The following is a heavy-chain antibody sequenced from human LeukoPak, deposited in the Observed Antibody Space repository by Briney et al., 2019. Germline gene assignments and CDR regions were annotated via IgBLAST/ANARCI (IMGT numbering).Heavy chain of an antibody. D-gene: IGHD4-17*01. CDR3: TITVTDLDY. J-gene: IGHJ4*02. CDR1: GGTFSSYA. V-gene: IGHV1-69*04. Sequence: GASVKVSCKASGGTFSSYAISWVRQAPGQGLEWMGRIIPILGIANYAQKFQGRVTITADKSTSTAYMELSSLRSEDMAMYYCTITVTDLDYWGQGTLVTVSS. CDR2: IIPILGIA.